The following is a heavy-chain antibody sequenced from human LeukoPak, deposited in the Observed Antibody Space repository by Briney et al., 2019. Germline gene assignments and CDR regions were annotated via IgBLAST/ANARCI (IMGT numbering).Heavy chain of an antibody. CDR3: ARALAESDYFDY. CDR1: GGSFSGYY. Sequence: SETLSLTCAVYGGSFSGYYWSWIRQPPGKGLEWIGYIYHSGNTYYNPSLKSRVTISLDRSKNQFSLKLNSVTAADTAVYYCARALAESDYFDYWGQGTLVTVSS. V-gene: IGHV4-30-2*01. D-gene: IGHD1-14*01. CDR2: IYHSGNT. J-gene: IGHJ4*02.